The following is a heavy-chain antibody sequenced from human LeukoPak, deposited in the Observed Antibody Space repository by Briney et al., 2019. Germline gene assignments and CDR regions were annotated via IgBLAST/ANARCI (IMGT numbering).Heavy chain of an antibody. J-gene: IGHJ3*02. CDR2: INPNSGGT. CDR3: ARGGPLEAAALDAFDI. CDR1: GYTFTGYY. D-gene: IGHD2-2*01. V-gene: IGHV1-2*02. Sequence: ASVKVSCKASGYTFTGYYMHRVRQAPGQGLEWMGWINPNSGGTNYAQKFQGRVTMTRDTSISTAYMELSRLRSDDTAVYYCARGGPLEAAALDAFDIWGQGTMVTVSS.